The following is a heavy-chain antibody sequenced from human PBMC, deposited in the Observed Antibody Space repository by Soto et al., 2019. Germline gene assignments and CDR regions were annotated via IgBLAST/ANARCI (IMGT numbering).Heavy chain of an antibody. D-gene: IGHD6-19*01. Sequence: QVQLVESGGGVVQPGRSLRLSCAASGFTFSSYGMHWVRQAPGKGLEWVAVIWYDGSNKYYADSVKGRFTIYRDNSKNTLYLQMNSLRAEDTAVYYCAREAVAGDDYYYYYGMDVWGQGTTVTVSS. CDR3: AREAVAGDDYYYYYGMDV. J-gene: IGHJ6*02. CDR2: IWYDGSNK. CDR1: GFTFSSYG. V-gene: IGHV3-33*01.